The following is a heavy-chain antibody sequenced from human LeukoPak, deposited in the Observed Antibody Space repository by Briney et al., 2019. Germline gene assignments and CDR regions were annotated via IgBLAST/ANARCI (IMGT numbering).Heavy chain of an antibody. CDR1: GGSISSGSYY. Sequence: PSETLSLTCTVSGGSISSGSYYWSWIRQPAGKGLEWIGRINTSGSTNYNPSLKSRVTMSVDTSKNQFSLKVRSVTAADTAVYYCAREARDKSRQRFGELSTRYYYYMDVWGKGTTVTISS. J-gene: IGHJ6*03. V-gene: IGHV4-61*02. CDR2: INTSGST. CDR3: AREARDKSRQRFGELSTRYYYYMDV. D-gene: IGHD3-10*01.